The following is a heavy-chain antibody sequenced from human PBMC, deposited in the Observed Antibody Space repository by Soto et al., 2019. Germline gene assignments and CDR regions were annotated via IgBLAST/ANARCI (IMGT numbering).Heavy chain of an antibody. D-gene: IGHD6-13*01. CDR2: VDHSGST. V-gene: IGHV4-34*01. Sequence: SETLSLTCAVYGGSFSGYCWSWIRQPPGKGLEWIGEVDHSGSTNYNPSLKSRVTIPVDTSKNQFSLKLSSVTAADTAVYYCARGRKEDSSSWYVDGGKGTLVTVSS. CDR3: ARGRKEDSSSWYVD. J-gene: IGHJ4*02. CDR1: GGSFSGYC.